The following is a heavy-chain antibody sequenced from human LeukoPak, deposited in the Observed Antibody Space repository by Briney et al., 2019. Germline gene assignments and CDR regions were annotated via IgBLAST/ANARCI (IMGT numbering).Heavy chain of an antibody. V-gene: IGHV3-30*18. Sequence: GGSLRLSCAASGFTFSSYGMHWVRQAPGKGLEWVAVISYDGSNKYYADSVKGRFTISRDNSKNTLYLQMNGLRAEDTAVYYCAKDLYLQYCRGSACYLNYYNMDVWGQGTTVAVS. CDR1: GFTFSSYG. D-gene: IGHD2-15*01. J-gene: IGHJ6*02. CDR3: AKDLYLQYCRGSACYLNYYNMDV. CDR2: ISYDGSNK.